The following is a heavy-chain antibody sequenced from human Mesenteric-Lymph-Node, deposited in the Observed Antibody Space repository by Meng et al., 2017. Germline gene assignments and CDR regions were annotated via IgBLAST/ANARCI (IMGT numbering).Heavy chain of an antibody. CDR2: IYYSGST. CDR3: ARVSGDSSGYYPRIDY. CDR1: GGSISSYY. J-gene: IGHJ4*02. V-gene: IGHV4-59*01. Sequence: GSLRLSCTVSGGSISSYYWSWIRQPPGKGLEWIGYIYYSGSTNYNPSLKSRVTISVDTSKNQFSLKLGSVTAADTAVYYCARVSGDSSGYYPRIDYWGQGTLVTVSS. D-gene: IGHD3-22*01.